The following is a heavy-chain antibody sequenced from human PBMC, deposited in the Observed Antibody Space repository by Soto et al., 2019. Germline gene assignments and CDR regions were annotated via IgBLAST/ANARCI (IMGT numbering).Heavy chain of an antibody. J-gene: IGHJ4*02. Sequence: PSETLSLTCAVYCGSFSGYYWSWIRQPPGKGLEWIGEINHSGSTNYNPSLKSRVTISVDTSKNQFSLKLSSVTAADTAVYYCARGRYSENSKPFDYWGQGTLVTVSS. CDR3: ARGRYSENSKPFDY. CDR1: CGSFSGYY. V-gene: IGHV4-34*01. CDR2: INHSGST. D-gene: IGHD6-13*01.